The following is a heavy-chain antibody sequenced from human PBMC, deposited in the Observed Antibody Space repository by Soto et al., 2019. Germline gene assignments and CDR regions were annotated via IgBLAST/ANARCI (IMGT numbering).Heavy chain of an antibody. CDR2: INPKSGGT. J-gene: IGHJ6*01. Sequence: SVKVSCKASGYSFTDYHIHWVRQAPGQGLEWLGRINPKSGGTSTAQKFQGWVTMTTDTSISTASMELTRLTSDDTAIYYCARGDSTDCSNGVCFFFDKHDMDV. V-gene: IGHV1-2*04. CDR1: GYSFTDYH. D-gene: IGHD2-8*01. CDR3: ARGDSTDCSNGVCFFFDKHDMDV.